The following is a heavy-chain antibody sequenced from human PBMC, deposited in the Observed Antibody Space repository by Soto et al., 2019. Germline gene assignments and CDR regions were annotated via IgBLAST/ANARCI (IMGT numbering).Heavy chain of an antibody. J-gene: IGHJ5*02. D-gene: IGHD6-13*01. CDR2: TYYRSKWYN. V-gene: IGHV6-1*01. CDR1: RDSVSSNSAA. Sequence: SQTLSLTCAISRDSVSSNSAAWNWIRQSPSRGLEWLGRTYYRSKWYNDYAVSVKSRITINPDTSKNQFSLQLNSVTPEDTAVYYCARDHYSSSWYRGVWFDPWGQGTLVTVSS. CDR3: ARDHYSSSWYRGVWFDP.